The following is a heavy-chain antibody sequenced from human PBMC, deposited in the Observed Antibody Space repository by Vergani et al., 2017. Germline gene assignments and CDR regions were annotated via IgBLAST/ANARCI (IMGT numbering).Heavy chain of an antibody. CDR3: ARGDYGILTGYRY. J-gene: IGHJ4*02. CDR1: GYTFSNYY. V-gene: IGHV1-46*03. D-gene: IGHD3-9*01. CDR2: INPSGGHT. Sequence: QVQVVQSGAEVKKSGASVKVSCKTSGYTFSNYYMHWVRQAPGQGLEWMGIINPSGGHTNYAQKFQGRVTMTRDTSTSKVYMELSSLRSGDTAIYYCARGDYGILTGYRYLGQGTLVTVSA.